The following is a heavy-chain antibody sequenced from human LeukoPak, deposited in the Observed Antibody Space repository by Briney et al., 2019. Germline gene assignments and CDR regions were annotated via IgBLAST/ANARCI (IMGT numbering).Heavy chain of an antibody. V-gene: IGHV4-59*08. D-gene: IGHD3-22*01. CDR3: ASSYFYDGNRYFDY. CDR2: IYYTGST. J-gene: IGHJ4*02. Sequence: SETLSLTCNVSGDSITSYYWNWIRQPPGKGLEWIGYIYYTGSTNSNPSLKGRLTISLDTSKKHFSLKLSSVTAADTAIYYCASSYFYDGNRYFDYWGQGALVTVSS. CDR1: GDSITSYY.